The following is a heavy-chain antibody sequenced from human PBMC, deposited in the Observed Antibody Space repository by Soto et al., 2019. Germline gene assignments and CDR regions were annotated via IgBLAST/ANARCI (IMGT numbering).Heavy chain of an antibody. V-gene: IGHV4-4*02. D-gene: IGHD4-17*01. CDR2: IYHTGST. CDR3: ARLYGWAPDY. J-gene: IGHJ4*02. Sequence: SETLSLTCVVSGGSISSTNWWTWVRQTPGKGLEWIGEIYHTGSTNYNPSLKSRVTISVDTSKNQFSLKLSSVTAADTAVYYCARLYGWAPDYWGQGTLVTVS. CDR1: GGSISSTNW.